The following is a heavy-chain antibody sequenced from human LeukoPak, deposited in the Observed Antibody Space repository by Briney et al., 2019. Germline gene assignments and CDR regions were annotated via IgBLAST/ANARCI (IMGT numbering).Heavy chain of an antibody. J-gene: IGHJ4*03. CDR2: IDHRGDT. CDR3: ARGATISETGYFDF. CDR1: GGSFSRYY. V-gene: IGHV4-34*01. Sequence: SETLSLTCVVYGGSFSRYYWSWIRQSPGKGLEWIAEIDHRGDTNYNPSVKSRVTISVDTSKNQFSLKVGSLSAADTAVYYCARGATISETGYFDFWGQGTLVTVSS. D-gene: IGHD5-24*01.